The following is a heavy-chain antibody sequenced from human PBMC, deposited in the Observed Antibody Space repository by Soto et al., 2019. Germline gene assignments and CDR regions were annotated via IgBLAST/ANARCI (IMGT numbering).Heavy chain of an antibody. D-gene: IGHD3-22*01. Sequence: ASVKVSCKASGYTFTSYDISWVRQAPGQGLEWMGWISGYNGDTNYAQKFRGRVTMTTDTSTSTAHMELRSLKTEDTAVYYCTTGSQYYYDSSGYSPHSSDHAFDIWGQGTMVTVSS. J-gene: IGHJ3*02. V-gene: IGHV1-18*01. CDR2: ISGYNGDT. CDR1: GYTFTSYD. CDR3: TTGSQYYYDSSGYSPHSSDHAFDI.